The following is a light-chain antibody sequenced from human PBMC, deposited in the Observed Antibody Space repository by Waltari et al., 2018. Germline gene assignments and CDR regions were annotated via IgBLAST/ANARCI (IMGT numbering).Light chain of an antibody. J-gene: IGLJ2*01. CDR2: DVS. CDR1: SSDIGGYNY. CDR3: SSYADSNTLV. V-gene: IGLV2-11*01. Sequence: QAALTQPPSVSGSPGQSVTISCTGTSSDIGGYNYVSWYQQHPGKAPKLMIYDVSKRPSGVSDRFSGSKSGNTASLTISGLQAEDEADYYCSSYADSNTLVFGGGTRLTVL.